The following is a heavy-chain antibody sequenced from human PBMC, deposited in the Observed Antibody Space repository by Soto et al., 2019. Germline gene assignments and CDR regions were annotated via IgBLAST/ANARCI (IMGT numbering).Heavy chain of an antibody. D-gene: IGHD1-7*01. CDR2: IIPIFGKA. CDR1: GGTFSSYA. CDR3: ARDIILLTGTAYYYYGMDV. V-gene: IGHV1-69*06. Sequence: SVKVSCKASGGTFSSYAISWVRQAPGQGLEWMGGIIPIFGKANYAQKFQGRVTITADKSTSTAYMELSSLRSEDTAVYYWARDIILLTGTAYYYYGMDVWGQGTTVTVSS. J-gene: IGHJ6*02.